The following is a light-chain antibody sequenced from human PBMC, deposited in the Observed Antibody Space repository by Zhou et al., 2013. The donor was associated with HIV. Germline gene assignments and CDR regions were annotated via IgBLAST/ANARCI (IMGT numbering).Light chain of an antibody. CDR2: AAS. CDR1: QDIRHF. J-gene: IGKJ1*01. V-gene: IGKV1-17*02. Sequence: DIQMTQSPSSLSASVRDRVTITCQASQDIRHFLNWYQQKPGKAPKLLIYAASTLQSGVPSRFSGSGSGTEFTLTISNLQPEDFATYYCLQDYRYPWTFGQGTKVEIE. CDR3: LQDYRYPWT.